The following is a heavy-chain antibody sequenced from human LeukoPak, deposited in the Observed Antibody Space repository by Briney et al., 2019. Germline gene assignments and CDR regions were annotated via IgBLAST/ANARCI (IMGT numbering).Heavy chain of an antibody. J-gene: IGHJ3*02. Sequence: GGSLRLSYAASGFTFSDYGMHWVRQAPGKGLEWVAVIWYDGSNKYYADSVKGRFTVSRDNSKNTLDLQMSSLRAEDTAVYYCAREQYGSDDALDIWGQGTLVTVSS. CDR2: IWYDGSNK. CDR3: AREQYGSDDALDI. D-gene: IGHD3-10*01. V-gene: IGHV3-33*01. CDR1: GFTFSDYG.